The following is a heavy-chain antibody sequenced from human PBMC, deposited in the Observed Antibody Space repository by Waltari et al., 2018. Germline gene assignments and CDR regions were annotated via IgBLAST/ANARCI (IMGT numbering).Heavy chain of an antibody. CDR3: ASFEFQWLAESGYFDY. Sequence: QVQLQESGPGLVKPSATLSLTCTVSGGSLSSPYWILIRHPPGKGLEWIWYIYYSGSTNYNPSLKSRVTISVDTSKNQFSLKLSSVTAADTAVYYCASFEFQWLAESGYFDYWGQGTLVTVSS. J-gene: IGHJ4*02. D-gene: IGHD6-19*01. V-gene: IGHV4-59*11. CDR2: IYYSGST. CDR1: GGSLSSPY.